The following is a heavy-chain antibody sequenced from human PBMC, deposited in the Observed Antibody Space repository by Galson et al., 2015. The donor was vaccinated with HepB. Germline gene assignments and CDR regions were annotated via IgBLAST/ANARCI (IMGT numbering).Heavy chain of an antibody. CDR1: GYSFTSYW. D-gene: IGHD5-18*01. V-gene: IGHV5-51*03. CDR2: IYPGDSDT. CDR3: ARRRGYSYGTRRWFDP. J-gene: IGHJ5*02. Sequence: QSGAEVKKPGESLKISCKGSGYSFTSYWIGWVRQMPGKGLEWMGIIYPGDSDTRYSPSFRGQVTISADKSISTAYLQWSSLKASDTAMYYCARRRGYSYGTRRWFDPWGQGTLVTVSS.